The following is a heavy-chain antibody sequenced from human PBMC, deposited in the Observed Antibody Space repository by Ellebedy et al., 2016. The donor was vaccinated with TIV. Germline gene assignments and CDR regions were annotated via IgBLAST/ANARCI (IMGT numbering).Heavy chain of an antibody. J-gene: IGHJ4*02. CDR2: IYRGGTT. Sequence: GGSLRLSCSASGFIVSGTYMNWVRQAPGKGLEWVSVIYRGGTTYYTDSVKGRFTISRDHSKNILYLEMNNLRADDTAIYYCASGHHDNSGYYEYWGQGTLVTVSS. D-gene: IGHD3-22*01. CDR3: ASGHHDNSGYYEY. V-gene: IGHV3-53*01. CDR1: GFIVSGTY.